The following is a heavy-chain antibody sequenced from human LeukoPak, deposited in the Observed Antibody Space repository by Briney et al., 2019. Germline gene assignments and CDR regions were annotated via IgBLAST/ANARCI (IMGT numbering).Heavy chain of an antibody. CDR3: AREGGGVGWFGELVSNYMDV. CDR2: INPNSGGT. Sequence: ASVKVSCKASGYTFTGYYMHWVRQAPGQGLEWMGWINPNSGGTNYAQKFQGRVTMTRDTSISTAYMELSRLRSDDTAVYYCAREGGGVGWFGELVSNYMDVWGKGTTVTISS. CDR1: GYTFTGYY. J-gene: IGHJ6*03. D-gene: IGHD3-10*01. V-gene: IGHV1-2*02.